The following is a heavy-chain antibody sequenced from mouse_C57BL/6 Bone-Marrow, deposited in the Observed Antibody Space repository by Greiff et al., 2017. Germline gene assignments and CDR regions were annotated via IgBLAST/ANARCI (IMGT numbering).Heavy chain of an antibody. V-gene: IGHV1-55*01. CDR2: IYPGSGST. CDR1: GYTFTSYW. J-gene: IGHJ1*03. CDR3: ANPYYSNYWYFDV. D-gene: IGHD2-5*01. Sequence: QVQLQQPGAELVKPGASVKMSCKASGYTFTSYWITWGKQRPGQGLEVNGDIYPGSGSTNYNEKFKSKATLAVDTSSSTAYRQLSSLTSEDSSVYYCANPYYSNYWYFDVWGTGTTVTVSS.